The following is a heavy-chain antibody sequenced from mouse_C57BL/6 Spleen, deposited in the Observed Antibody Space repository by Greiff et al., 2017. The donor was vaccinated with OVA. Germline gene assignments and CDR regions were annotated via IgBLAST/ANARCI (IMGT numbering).Heavy chain of an antibody. V-gene: IGHV1-62-2*01. CDR3: ARHEGDGYYSNAMDY. J-gene: IGHJ4*01. Sequence: QVQLKESGAELVKPGASVKLSCKASGYTFTEYTIHWVKQRSGQGLEWIGWFYPGSGSIKYNEKFKDKATLTADKSSSTVYMELSRLTSEDSAVYVGARHEGDGYYSNAMDYWGQGTSVTVSS. CDR1: GYTFTEYT. D-gene: IGHD2-3*01. CDR2: FYPGSGSI.